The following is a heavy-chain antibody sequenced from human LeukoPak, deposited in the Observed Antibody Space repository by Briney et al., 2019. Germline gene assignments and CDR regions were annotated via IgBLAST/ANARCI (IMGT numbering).Heavy chain of an antibody. J-gene: IGHJ6*02. V-gene: IGHV3-30*04. CDR3: ARDPEGVLQYHPYYYYYGMDV. CDR2: ILYDVRNK. CDR1: GFTFSSYA. Sequence: GGSLRLSCAASGFTFSSYAMHWVRQAPGRGREWVAVILYDVRNKYYADSVKGRFTISRDKSKNTLYLQMNSLRAEDTAVYYCARDPEGVLQYHPYYYYYGMDVWGQGTTVTVSS. D-gene: IGHD4-11*01.